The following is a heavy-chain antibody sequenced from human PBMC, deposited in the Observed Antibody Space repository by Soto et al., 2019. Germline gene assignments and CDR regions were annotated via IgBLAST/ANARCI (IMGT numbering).Heavy chain of an antibody. CDR2: ISYDGSNK. J-gene: IGHJ4*02. CDR3: AREDYGGLRVY. CDR1: GFTFSSYA. D-gene: IGHD4-17*01. V-gene: IGHV3-30-3*01. Sequence: QVQLVESGGGVVQPRRSLRLSCAASGFTFSSYAMHWVRQAPGKGLEWVAVISYDGSNKYYADSVKGRFTISRDNSKNTLYLQMNSLRADDTAVDYCAREDYGGLRVYWGQGTLVTVSS.